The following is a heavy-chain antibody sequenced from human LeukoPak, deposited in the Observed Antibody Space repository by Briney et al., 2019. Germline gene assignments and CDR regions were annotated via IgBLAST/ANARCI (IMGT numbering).Heavy chain of an antibody. CDR1: GFTLSTYW. CDR2: IKQDGSEK. J-gene: IGHJ4*02. V-gene: IGHV3-7*01. Sequence: GGSLRLSCAASGFTLSTYWMSWVRQAPGKGLEWVANIKQDGSEKYYVDPVKGRFTISRDNAKNSLYLQMNSLRAEDTAVYYCARARPPDYWGQGTLVTVSS. CDR3: ARARPPDY.